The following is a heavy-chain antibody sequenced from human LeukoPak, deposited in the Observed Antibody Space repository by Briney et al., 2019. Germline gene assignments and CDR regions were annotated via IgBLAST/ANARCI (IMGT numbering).Heavy chain of an antibody. D-gene: IGHD2-15*01. CDR1: GGSISSYY. CDR3: ARGVLDPGYCSGGSCYSISTRYYYYYMDV. J-gene: IGHJ6*03. V-gene: IGHV4-59*01. CDR2: IYYTGST. Sequence: SGTLSLTCTVSGGSISSYYWSWIRQPPGKGLEWIGYIYYTGSTNYNPSLKSRVTISVDTSKNQVSLKLSSVTAADTAVYYCARGVLDPGYCSGGSCYSISTRYYYYYMDVWGKGTTVTVSS.